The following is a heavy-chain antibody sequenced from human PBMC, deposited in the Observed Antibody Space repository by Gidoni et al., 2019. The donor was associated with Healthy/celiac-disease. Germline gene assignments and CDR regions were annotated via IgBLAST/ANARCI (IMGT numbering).Heavy chain of an antibody. CDR3: AGSSSSFNDAFDI. D-gene: IGHD6-13*01. CDR2: IKQDGSEK. Sequence: EVQLVESGGGLVQPGGSLRPSCAASGFTFSSYWMSWVRQAPGKGLEWVANIKQDGSEKYYVDSVKGRFTISRDNAKNSLYLQMNSLRAEDTAVYYCAGSSSSFNDAFDIWGQGTMVTVSS. CDR1: GFTFSSYW. J-gene: IGHJ3*02. V-gene: IGHV3-7*01.